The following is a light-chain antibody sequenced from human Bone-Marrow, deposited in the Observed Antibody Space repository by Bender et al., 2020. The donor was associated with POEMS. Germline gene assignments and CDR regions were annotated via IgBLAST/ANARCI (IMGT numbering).Light chain of an antibody. Sequence: QSALTQPASVSGSPGQSITISCTGSSSDVGGYNYVSWYQQHPGKAPKLMIYDGTKRPSGVSNRLSGSRSGSTASLTISGLQAEDEADYFCCSYAGSSTSVFGGGTKLTVL. CDR1: SSDVGGYNY. J-gene: IGLJ2*01. CDR2: DGT. CDR3: CSYAGSSTSV. V-gene: IGLV2-23*01.